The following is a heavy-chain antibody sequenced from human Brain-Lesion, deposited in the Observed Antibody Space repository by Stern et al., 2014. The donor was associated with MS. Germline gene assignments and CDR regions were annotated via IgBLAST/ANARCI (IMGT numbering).Heavy chain of an antibody. V-gene: IGHV1-2*04. D-gene: IGHD3-22*01. CDR1: GYTFTGYY. Sequence: QVQLVESGAEVKKPGASVKVSCKASGYTFTGYYMHWVRQAPGQGLEWMGWINPKRGGTNYAQKFQGWVTMTRDTSINTAYMVLSRLRSDDTAVYYCATYYYDSTGYNDFWGQGTLVTVSS. J-gene: IGHJ4*02. CDR3: ATYYYDSTGYNDF. CDR2: INPKRGGT.